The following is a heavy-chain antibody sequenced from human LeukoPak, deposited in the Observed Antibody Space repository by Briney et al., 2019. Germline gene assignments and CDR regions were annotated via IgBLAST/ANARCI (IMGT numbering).Heavy chain of an antibody. CDR3: ASGRRLWLLWDYFDY. Sequence: GASVKVSCKASGYTFTSYGISWVRQAPGQGLEWMGWISAYNGNTNYAQKLQGRVTMTTDTSTSTAYMELSSLRSEDTAVYYCASGRRLWLLWDYFDYWGQGTLVTVSS. CDR2: ISAYNGNT. V-gene: IGHV1-18*01. CDR1: GYTFTSYG. J-gene: IGHJ4*02. D-gene: IGHD5-24*01.